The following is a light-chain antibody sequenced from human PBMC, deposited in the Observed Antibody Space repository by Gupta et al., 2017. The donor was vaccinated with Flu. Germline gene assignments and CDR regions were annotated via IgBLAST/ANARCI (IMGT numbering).Light chain of an antibody. CDR3: QSYDTSLSGYV. CDR1: NSNIGAGYD. Sequence: QSVLTQPPSVSGAPGQGVSVSCTGSNSNIGAGYDVHWYHQLPGIAPSLLIFANTNRPSGVPGRFSGSNSGTSASLAITGLQAEDEADYYCQSYDTSLSGYVFGTGTKVTGL. J-gene: IGLJ1*01. CDR2: ANT. V-gene: IGLV1-40*01.